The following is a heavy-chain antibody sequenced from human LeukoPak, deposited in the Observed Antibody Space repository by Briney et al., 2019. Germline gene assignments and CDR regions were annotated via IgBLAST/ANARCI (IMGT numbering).Heavy chain of an antibody. J-gene: IGHJ6*02. D-gene: IGHD3-10*01. CDR3: TRTYYYGSGFYGMDA. CDR1: GFTVSSNY. Sequence: GGSLRLSCVASGFTVSSNYMSWVRQAPGKGPEWVSVMYSGGSIYYADSVKGRFTISRDNSKNTLYLQMNSLRAEDTAVYYCTRTYYYGSGFYGMDAWGQGTTVTVSS. CDR2: MYSGGSI. V-gene: IGHV3-66*01.